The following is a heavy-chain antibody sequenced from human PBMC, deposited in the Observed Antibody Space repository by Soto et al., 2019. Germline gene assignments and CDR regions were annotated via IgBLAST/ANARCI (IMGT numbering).Heavy chain of an antibody. J-gene: IGHJ4*02. CDR2: INAGNGNT. V-gene: IGHV1-3*01. D-gene: IGHD6-13*01. Sequence: ASAKPSCKAPGYTITSNAMHSVRQETGQRLEWMGWINAGNGNTKYSQKFQGRVTITRDTSASTAYMELSSLRSEDTAVYYFARYLPPWMSVAAAGSFDYWGQGTLVPVSS. CDR3: ARYLPPWMSVAAAGSFDY. CDR1: GYTITSNA.